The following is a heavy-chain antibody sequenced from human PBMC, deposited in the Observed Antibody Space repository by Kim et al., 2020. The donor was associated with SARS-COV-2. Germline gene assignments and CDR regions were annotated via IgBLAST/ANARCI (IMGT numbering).Heavy chain of an antibody. CDR2: IFNSGGT. J-gene: IGHJ4*02. V-gene: IGHV4-59*08. CDR1: GGSISGYY. CDR3: ARQGTRTTYYFYF. Sequence: SETLSLTCTVSGGSISGYYWSWIRQPPGKGLEGFGYIFNSGGTNNNPPPKSRVTISVDTSKNQSSLKLNSVTAADTAVYYCARQGTRTTYYFYFWGQGPL. D-gene: IGHD4-17*01.